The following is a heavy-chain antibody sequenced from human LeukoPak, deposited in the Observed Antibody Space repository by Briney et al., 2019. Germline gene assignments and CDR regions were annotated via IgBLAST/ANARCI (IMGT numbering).Heavy chain of an antibody. D-gene: IGHD3-10*01. CDR2: INQDGSEK. V-gene: IGHV3-7*01. CDR1: GFTLSSSW. J-gene: IGHJ3*02. Sequence: GGSLRLSCVASGFTLSSSWTSWVRQAPGKGLEWVANINQDGSEKYYVGSVKGRFTISRDNAKNSLHLQMNSLRAEDTAVYYCAKLRGGSGSSDAFDIWGQGTMVTVSS. CDR3: AKLRGGSGSSDAFDI.